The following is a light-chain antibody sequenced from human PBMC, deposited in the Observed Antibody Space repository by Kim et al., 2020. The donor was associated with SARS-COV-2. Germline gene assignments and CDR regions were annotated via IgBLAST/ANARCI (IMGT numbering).Light chain of an antibody. Sequence: QSALTQPPSASGSPGQSVTISCTGTSSDAGRYNYVSWYQQHPGKAPKVLINGVNKRPSGVPDRFSGSKSGSTASLTVSGLQAEDEAEYYCGSYAGYNKWVFGGGTQLTVL. CDR2: GVN. V-gene: IGLV2-8*01. J-gene: IGLJ3*02. CDR1: SSDAGRYNY. CDR3: GSYAGYNKWV.